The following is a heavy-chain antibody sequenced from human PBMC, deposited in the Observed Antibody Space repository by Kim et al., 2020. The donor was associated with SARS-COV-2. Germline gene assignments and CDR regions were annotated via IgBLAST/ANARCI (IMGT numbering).Heavy chain of an antibody. J-gene: IGHJ4*02. CDR3: VKDVGNSGYF. Sequence: GGSLRLSCQASGFNYSDFAMHWVRLAPGKGLELVAGITWNGATIDYSDSVKGRFIISRDNPKDSLFLQMNSLRRDDTALYYCVKDVGNSGYFWGQGTLVTVPS. CDR2: ITWNGATI. CDR1: GFNYSDFA. V-gene: IGHV3-9*01. D-gene: IGHD5-18*01.